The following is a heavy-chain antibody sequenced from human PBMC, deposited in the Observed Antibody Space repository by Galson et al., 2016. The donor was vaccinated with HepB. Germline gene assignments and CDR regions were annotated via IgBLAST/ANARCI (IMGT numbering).Heavy chain of an antibody. J-gene: IGHJ4*02. V-gene: IGHV4-39*01. CDR2: IYYSGSP. CDR1: GGSIRTSSYY. CDR3: ARPRASWGLGGQNYFDD. Sequence: LSLTCTVSGGSIRTSSYYWGWIRQPPGKGLEWIGNIYYSGSPYYNPSFNSRVTISIDTSKNLFSLKLTSVTAADTAVYFCARPRASWGLGGQNYFDDWGQGTLVTVSS. D-gene: IGHD7-27*01.